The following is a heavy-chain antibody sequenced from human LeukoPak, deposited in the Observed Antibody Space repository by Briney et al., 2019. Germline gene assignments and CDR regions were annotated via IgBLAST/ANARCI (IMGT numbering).Heavy chain of an antibody. J-gene: IGHJ4*02. CDR3: AKAVKGYRYFNY. Sequence: PGGSLRHSCAASGFTFSSYGMPWVRQAPGKGLEWVAVISYDGSNKYYADSVKGRFTISRDNSKNTLYLQMNSLRAEDTAVYYCAKAVKGYRYFNYWGQGTLVTVSS. V-gene: IGHV3-30*18. D-gene: IGHD3-16*02. CDR2: ISYDGSNK. CDR1: GFTFSSYG.